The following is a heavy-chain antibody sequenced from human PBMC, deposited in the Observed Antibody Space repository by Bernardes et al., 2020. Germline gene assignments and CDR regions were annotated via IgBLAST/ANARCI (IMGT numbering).Heavy chain of an antibody. D-gene: IGHD2-2*01. V-gene: IGHV3-23*01. J-gene: IGHJ6*03. CDR1: GFTFSNYA. Sequence: GGSLRLSCAASGFTFSNYAMAWVRQAPGKGLEWVSGISCSGDNTYYAASVKGRFTVSRDNSKSTLYLQMDSLRAGDTAFYYCAKSGQAYIYQHMDVWGKGTTVTVSS. CDR3: AKSGQAYIYQHMDV. CDR2: ISCSGDNT.